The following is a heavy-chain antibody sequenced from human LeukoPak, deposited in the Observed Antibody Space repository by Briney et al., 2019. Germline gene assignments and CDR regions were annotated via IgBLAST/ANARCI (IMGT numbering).Heavy chain of an antibody. CDR3: AKDRRGCTSTSCYYRFDY. Sequence: GGSLRLSCAASGFIFSTYAMTWVRQAPGKGLEWVSAISGSGDSAYYADSVKGRLTISRDNSQNTLYLQMNSLRAEDTAVYYCAKDRRGCTSTSCYYRFDYWGQGTLVTVSS. V-gene: IGHV3-23*01. CDR2: ISGSGDSA. J-gene: IGHJ4*02. CDR1: GFIFSTYA. D-gene: IGHD2-2*01.